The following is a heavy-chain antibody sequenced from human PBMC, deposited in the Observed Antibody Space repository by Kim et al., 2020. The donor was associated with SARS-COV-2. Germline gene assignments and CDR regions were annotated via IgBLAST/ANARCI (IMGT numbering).Heavy chain of an antibody. V-gene: IGHV4-30-4*01. CDR2: IYYSGST. Sequence: IRQPPGKGLDWIGYIYYSGSTYYNPSLKSRVTISVDTSKNQFSLKLSSVTAADTAVYYCARVRFSITIFGVVTRLFDYWGQGTLVTVSS. J-gene: IGHJ4*02. D-gene: IGHD3-3*01. CDR3: ARVRFSITIFGVVTRLFDY.